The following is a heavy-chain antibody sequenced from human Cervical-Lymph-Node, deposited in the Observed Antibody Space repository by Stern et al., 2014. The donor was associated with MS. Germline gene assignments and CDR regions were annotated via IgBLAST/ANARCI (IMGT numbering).Heavy chain of an antibody. CDR1: GGTFSSYA. V-gene: IGHV1-69*01. CDR3: ARFDYYGSGSSNWFDP. Sequence: QVQLVQSGAEVKKPGSSVKVSCKASGGTFSSYAISWVRQAPGQGLERMGGIIPIFGTANYAQKFQGRVTITADESTSTAYMELSSLRSEDTAVYYCARFDYYGSGSSNWFDPWGQGTLVTVSS. J-gene: IGHJ5*02. CDR2: IIPIFGTA. D-gene: IGHD3-10*01.